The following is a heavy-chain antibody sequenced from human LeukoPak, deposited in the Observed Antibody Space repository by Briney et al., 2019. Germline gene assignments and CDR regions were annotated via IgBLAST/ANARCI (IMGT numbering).Heavy chain of an antibody. Sequence: PSQTLSLTCTVSGGSITNGDYYWSWIRQHPGKGLEWIAYIYYSGTTYYNPSLKSRLTISVDASKNQFSLRLSSVTAADTAVYYCARVDRRATVGYYFGMDVWGQGTTVTVSS. CDR3: ARVDRRATVGYYFGMDV. CDR2: IYYSGTT. D-gene: IGHD1-26*01. V-gene: IGHV4-31*03. J-gene: IGHJ6*02. CDR1: GGSITNGDYY.